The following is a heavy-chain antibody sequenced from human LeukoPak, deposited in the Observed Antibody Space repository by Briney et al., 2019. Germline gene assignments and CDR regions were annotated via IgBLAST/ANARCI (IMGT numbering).Heavy chain of an antibody. CDR3: ARHRGDNFESTGWFDY. Sequence: GGSLRLSCAASGFTFSSYSMNWVRQAPGKGLEWVSYISSSSSTIYYAESVKGRFTISGDNAKNSLYLQMNSLRAEDTAVYYCARHRGDNFESTGWFDYWGQGTLVTASS. V-gene: IGHV3-48*01. CDR2: ISSSSSTI. J-gene: IGHJ4*02. D-gene: IGHD3-22*01. CDR1: GFTFSSYS.